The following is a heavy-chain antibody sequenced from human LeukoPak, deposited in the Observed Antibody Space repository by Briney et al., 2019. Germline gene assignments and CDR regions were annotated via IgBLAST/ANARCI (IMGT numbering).Heavy chain of an antibody. CDR1: GLTFSSYG. V-gene: IGHV3-30*18. Sequence: PGGSLRLSCAASGLTFSSYGIHWVRQAPGKGLEWVAVISYDGSNKYYADSVKGRFTISRDNSKNTLYLQMNSLRAEDTALYYCAKDTREYGDYVHFQHWGPGTLVTVSS. CDR3: AKDTREYGDYVHFQH. D-gene: IGHD4-17*01. J-gene: IGHJ1*01. CDR2: ISYDGSNK.